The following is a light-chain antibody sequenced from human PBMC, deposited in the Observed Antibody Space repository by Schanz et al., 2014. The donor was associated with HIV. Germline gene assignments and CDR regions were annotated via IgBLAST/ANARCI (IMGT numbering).Light chain of an antibody. V-gene: IGLV2-14*03. CDR3: CSFTSSNTLV. CDR2: DVS. Sequence: QSALTQPASVSGSPGQSITISCTGTSSDVGGYKYVSWYQQHPGKAPKLMIYDVSNRPSGVSNRFSGSKSGNTASLTISGLQAADEADYYCCSFTSSNTLVFGGGTKLTVL. CDR1: SSDVGGYKY. J-gene: IGLJ2*01.